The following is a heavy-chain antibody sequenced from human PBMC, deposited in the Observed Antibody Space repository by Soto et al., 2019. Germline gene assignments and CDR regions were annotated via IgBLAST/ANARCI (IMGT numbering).Heavy chain of an antibody. CDR3: ARDQLYYNDISGRPLNAFDV. J-gene: IGHJ3*01. D-gene: IGHD3-22*01. CDR2: IGIGSSTK. Sequence: PGGSLRISCAASGFTFRNYGMNWVRQAPGKGLEWVSYIGIGSSTKYYADAVKGRFTISRDNAKNSLYLQMNSLRAEDTAVYYCARDQLYYNDISGRPLNAFDVWGQGTMVTV. CDR1: GFTFRNYG. V-gene: IGHV3-48*01.